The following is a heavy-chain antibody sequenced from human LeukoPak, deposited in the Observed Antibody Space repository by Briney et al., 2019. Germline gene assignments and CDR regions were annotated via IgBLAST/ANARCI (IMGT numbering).Heavy chain of an antibody. V-gene: IGHV1-2*06. CDR1: GYTFTGYY. CDR2: INPSSGGT. J-gene: IGHJ5*02. D-gene: IGHD6-13*01. Sequence: GASVKVSCKASGYTFTGYYMHWVRQAPGQGLEWMGRINPSSGGTNYAQKFQGRDTMTRDTSISTAYMELSRLRSDDTAVYYCARGGASSSWLNWFDPWGQGTLVTVSS. CDR3: ARGGASSSWLNWFDP.